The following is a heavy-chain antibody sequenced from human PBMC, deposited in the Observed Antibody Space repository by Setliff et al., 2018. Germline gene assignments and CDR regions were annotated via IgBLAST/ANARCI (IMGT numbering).Heavy chain of an antibody. D-gene: IGHD3-3*01. CDR1: GASVSSHY. CDR3: ARMSGFQYIDV. J-gene: IGHJ6*03. V-gene: IGHV4-59*08. Sequence: PSETLSLTCNVSGASVSSHYWDWIRQPPGKGLEWIGFISYSGITTYNVSLKSRVSISVDTSKNQFSLSLTSVTAEDTAVYYCARMSGFQYIDVWGKGTTVTVSS. CDR2: ISYSGIT.